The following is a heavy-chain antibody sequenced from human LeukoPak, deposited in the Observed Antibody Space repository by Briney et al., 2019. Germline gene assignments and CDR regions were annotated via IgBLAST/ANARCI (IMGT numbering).Heavy chain of an antibody. V-gene: IGHV4-39*07. CDR1: GGFISSNSAY. D-gene: IGHD3-22*01. CDR3: ARDKNYYDSSGYYAGFDY. CDR2: IYYSGTT. J-gene: IGHJ4*02. Sequence: SETLSLTCPVSGGFISSNSAYWSWIRQPPGKALEWIGNIYYSGTTYYNSSLQSRVTMSVDTSNNQFSLKLSSVTAADTAVYYCARDKNYYDSSGYYAGFDYWGQGTLVTVSS.